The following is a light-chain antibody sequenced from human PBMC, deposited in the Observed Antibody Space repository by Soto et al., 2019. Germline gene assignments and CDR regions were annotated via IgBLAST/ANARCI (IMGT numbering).Light chain of an antibody. CDR1: QGISSY. Sequence: DIQLTQSPSFRSASVGDRVAITCQASQGISSYLAWYQQKPGKAPKLLIYAASTLQSGVPSRFSGSGSGTEFTLTISSLQPEDFATYYCQQLNSYPITFGQGTRLEIK. V-gene: IGKV1-9*01. CDR3: QQLNSYPIT. CDR2: AAS. J-gene: IGKJ5*01.